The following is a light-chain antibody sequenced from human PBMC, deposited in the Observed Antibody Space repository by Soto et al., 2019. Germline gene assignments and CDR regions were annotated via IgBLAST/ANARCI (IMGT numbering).Light chain of an antibody. V-gene: IGKV3-20*01. CDR1: QSVSSY. J-gene: IGKJ1*01. Sequence: GERATLSCRASQSVSSYLAWYQQKPGQAPRLLIYGASSRATGIPDRFTGSGSGTDFTLTISRLEPEDFAVFYCHQYGSSPQTFGQGTKVDIK. CDR3: HQYGSSPQT. CDR2: GAS.